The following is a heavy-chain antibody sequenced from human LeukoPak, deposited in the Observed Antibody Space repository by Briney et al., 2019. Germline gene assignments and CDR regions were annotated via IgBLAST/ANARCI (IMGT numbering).Heavy chain of an antibody. J-gene: IGHJ4*02. CDR3: ARELAAAGNTHFDY. CDR2: IYYSGST. Sequence: SETLSLTCTVSGGSISSSSYYWGWIRQPPGKGLEWIGSIYYSGSTYYNPSLKSRVTISVDTSKNQFSLKLSSVTAADTAVYYCARELAAAGNTHFDYWGQETLVTVSS. D-gene: IGHD6-13*01. V-gene: IGHV4-39*07. CDR1: GGSISSSSYY.